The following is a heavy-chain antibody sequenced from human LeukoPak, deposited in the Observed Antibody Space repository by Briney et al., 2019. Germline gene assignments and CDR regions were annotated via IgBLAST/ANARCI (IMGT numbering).Heavy chain of an antibody. CDR1: GFTVSSNY. V-gene: IGHV3-53*01. J-gene: IGHJ6*03. CDR2: IYSGGST. D-gene: IGHD3-22*01. CDR3: ARAYYYDSGYYMDV. Sequence: PGGSLRLSCAASGFTVSSNYMSWVRQAPGKGLEWVSVIYSGGSTYYADSVKGRFTISRDNSKNTLYLQMNSLRAEDTAVYYCARAYYYDSGYYMDVWGKGTTVTISS.